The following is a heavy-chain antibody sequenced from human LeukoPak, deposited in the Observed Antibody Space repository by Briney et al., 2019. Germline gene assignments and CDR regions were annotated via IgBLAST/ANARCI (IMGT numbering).Heavy chain of an antibody. CDR2: INPNSGGT. CDR1: GFTFTAYH. V-gene: IGHV1-2*02. J-gene: IGHJ4*02. CDR3: ARDQAKDYYDILDFDY. D-gene: IGHD3-22*01. Sequence: ASVKVSCKASGFTFTAYHMHWVRQAPGQGLEWMGWINPNSGGTNYAQKFQGRVTMTRDTSISTAYMELSGLRSDDTAVYYCARDQAKDYYDILDFDYWGQGTLVTVSS.